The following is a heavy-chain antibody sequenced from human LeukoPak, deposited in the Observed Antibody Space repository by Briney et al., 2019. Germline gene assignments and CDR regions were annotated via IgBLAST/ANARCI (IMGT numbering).Heavy chain of an antibody. CDR2: ISGSGGST. V-gene: IGHV3-23*01. Sequence: GGSLRLSCAASGFIFSSYAMSWVRQAPGKGLEWVSAISGSGGSTYYADSVKGRFTISRDNSKNTLYLQMNSLRAEDTAVYYCAKEEISSSIPLITAFDIWGQGTMVTVSS. D-gene: IGHD6-13*01. CDR3: AKEEISSSIPLITAFDI. J-gene: IGHJ3*02. CDR1: GFIFSSYA.